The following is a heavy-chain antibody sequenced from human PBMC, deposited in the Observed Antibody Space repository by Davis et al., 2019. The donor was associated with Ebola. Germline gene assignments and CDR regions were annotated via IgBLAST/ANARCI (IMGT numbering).Heavy chain of an antibody. D-gene: IGHD1-26*01. CDR1: GYTFTSYG. CDR2: IIPILGIA. Sequence: AASVKVSCKASGYTFTSYGISWVRQAPGQGLEWMGRIIPILGIANYAQKFQGRVTITADKSTSTAYMELSSLRSEDTAVYYCARARGPVGATGSEGGWGQGTLVTVSS. CDR3: ARARGPVGATGSEGG. J-gene: IGHJ4*02. V-gene: IGHV1-69*04.